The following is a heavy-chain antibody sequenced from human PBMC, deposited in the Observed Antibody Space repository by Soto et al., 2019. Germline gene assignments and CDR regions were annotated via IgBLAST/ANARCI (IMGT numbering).Heavy chain of an antibody. V-gene: IGHV3-23*01. CDR1: GFTFSSYA. CDR2: ISGSGGST. CDR3: AKDYPAAVVPQDYFDY. J-gene: IGHJ4*02. Sequence: GGSLRLSCAASGFTFSSYAMSWVRQAPGKGLEWVSAISGSGGSTYYADSVKGRFTISRDNSKNTLYLQMNSLRAEDTAVYYCAKDYPAAVVPQDYFDYWGQGTLVTVSS. D-gene: IGHD6-19*01.